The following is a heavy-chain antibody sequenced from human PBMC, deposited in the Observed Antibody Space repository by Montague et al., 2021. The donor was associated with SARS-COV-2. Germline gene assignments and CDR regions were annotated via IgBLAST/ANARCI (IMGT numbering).Heavy chain of an antibody. CDR2: IHHGGST. CDR1: GGSFSTYS. D-gene: IGHD2-2*02. J-gene: IGHJ6*03. CDR3: ARLGDGVVPSPILGVVPYYSYSHMDV. Sequence: SETLSLTCAVHGGSFSTYSWNWIRQPPGKGLEWIGEIHHGGSTNYNPPLKSRVTISADTSKNQFSLKLTSVAAADTAVYYCARLGDGVVPSPILGVVPYYSYSHMDVWGQGTTVPVS. V-gene: IGHV4-34*01.